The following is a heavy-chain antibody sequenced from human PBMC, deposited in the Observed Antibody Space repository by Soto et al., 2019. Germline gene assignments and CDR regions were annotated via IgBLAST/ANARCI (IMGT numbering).Heavy chain of an antibody. CDR2: INSDGSVS. D-gene: IGHD2-15*01. Sequence: EVQLVESGGGLVQPGGSLRLSCAASGFTFSNYWMYWVRQAPGKGLEWVSRINSDGSVSSYADSVKGRLTISRDNVKNTLYLQMDSLGAEDTAVYYCARGDCVGGTCYSLAGSFYYYRDVWGKGTTVTVFS. V-gene: IGHV3-74*02. CDR1: GFTFSNYW. J-gene: IGHJ6*03. CDR3: ARGDCVGGTCYSLAGSFYYYRDV.